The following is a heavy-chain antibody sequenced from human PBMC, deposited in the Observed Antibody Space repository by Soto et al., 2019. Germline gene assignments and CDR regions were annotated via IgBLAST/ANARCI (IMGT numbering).Heavy chain of an antibody. CDR3: ARGPPTYNDISIGDAFDM. CDR2: INHSGTT. Sequence: QEQLQQWGAGLLKPSETLSLTCAVYGGSFSGYYWSWIRQPPGKGLEWIGEINHSGTTHYNASLTSRVSMSGATSKNQFSLNLTSVTAADTAVYYCARGPPTYNDISIGDAFDMWGQGTLVTVSS. J-gene: IGHJ3*02. D-gene: IGHD3-9*01. V-gene: IGHV4-34*01. CDR1: GGSFSGYY.